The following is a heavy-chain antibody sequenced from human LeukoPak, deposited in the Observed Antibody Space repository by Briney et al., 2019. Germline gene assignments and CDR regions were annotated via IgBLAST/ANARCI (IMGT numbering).Heavy chain of an antibody. CDR1: GFSFTTYW. CDR3: AKLAKYFYGSETYYFFEH. V-gene: IGHV3-7*01. Sequence: GGSLRLSCAASGFSFTTYWMGWVRQAPGKGLEWVANIQQDGTEKYYVDSVKGRFTISRDDAKSSLYLQMNSLRVEDTAVYYCAKLAKYFYGSETYYFFEHWGQGTPVTASS. CDR2: IQQDGTEK. J-gene: IGHJ4*02. D-gene: IGHD3-10*01.